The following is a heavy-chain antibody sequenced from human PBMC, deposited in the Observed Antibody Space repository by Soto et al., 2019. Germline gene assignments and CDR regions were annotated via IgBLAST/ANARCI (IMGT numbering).Heavy chain of an antibody. V-gene: IGHV1-46*01. CDR2: INPSGGST. Sequence: GASVKVSCKASGYTFTSYYMHWVRQAPGPGLEWMGIINPSGGSTSYAQKFQGRVTMTRDTSTSTVYMELSSLRSEDTAVYYCAREGPQLKVAVAGTSWFDPWGQGILVTVS. J-gene: IGHJ5*02. CDR1: GYTFTSYY. D-gene: IGHD6-19*01. CDR3: AREGPQLKVAVAGTSWFDP.